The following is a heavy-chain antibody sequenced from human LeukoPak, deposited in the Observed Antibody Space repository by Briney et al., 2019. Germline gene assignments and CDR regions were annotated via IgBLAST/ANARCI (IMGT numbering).Heavy chain of an antibody. CDR2: IYNDGNKK. J-gene: IGHJ4*02. CDR1: GFTFSSYG. CDR3: VKGPYYYDSRGYPHY. V-gene: IGHV3-30*02. Sequence: PGGSLRLSCAASGFTFSSYGSHWVGQAPGKGLEWVAVIYNDGNKKYYVDSVKGRFTISRDNSKNTLSLQMSSLRAEDTAVYYCVKGPYYYDSRGYPHYSGQGTLVTVSS. D-gene: IGHD3-22*01.